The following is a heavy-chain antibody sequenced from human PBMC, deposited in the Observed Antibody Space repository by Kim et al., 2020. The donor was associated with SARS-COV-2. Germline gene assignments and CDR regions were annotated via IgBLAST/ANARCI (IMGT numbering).Heavy chain of an antibody. CDR1: GFTFSSYG. Sequence: GGSLRLSCAASGFTFSSYGMHWVRQAPGKGLEWVAVISYDGSNKYYADSVKGRFTISRDNSKNTLYLQMNSLRAEDTAVYYCAKGGYSYAYFDYWGQGTLVTVSS. D-gene: IGHD5-18*01. J-gene: IGHJ4*02. CDR3: AKGGYSYAYFDY. V-gene: IGHV3-30*18. CDR2: ISYDGSNK.